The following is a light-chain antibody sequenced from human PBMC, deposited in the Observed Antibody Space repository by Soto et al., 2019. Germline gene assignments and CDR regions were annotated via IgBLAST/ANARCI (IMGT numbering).Light chain of an antibody. J-gene: IGKJ3*01. Sequence: IVMTQSPATLSVSPGERATLSCRARQSVSSNLAGYQQKPGQAHRLLIYGASTRATGIPATFSGSGSGTEFTLTIRSLQSEDFAVYCCHQYNNWPPVFTFGPGTKVDIK. V-gene: IGKV3-15*01. CDR3: HQYNNWPPVFT. CDR1: QSVSSN. CDR2: GAS.